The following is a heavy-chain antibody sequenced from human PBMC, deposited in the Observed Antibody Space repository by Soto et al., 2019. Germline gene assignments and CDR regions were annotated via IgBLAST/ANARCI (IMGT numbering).Heavy chain of an antibody. CDR1: EFSFSTYA. CDR2: ISFDGNII. Sequence: GGSLRLSCAASEFSFSTYAMHWIRQAPGKGLEWVAVISFDGNIIQYADSVKGRFIISRDNSKNTLYLQMNSLRGEDTAVYYCARTFDTITYYFDYWGQGTLVTVSS. V-gene: IGHV3-30*16. CDR3: ARTFDTITYYFDY. J-gene: IGHJ4*02. D-gene: IGHD3-9*01.